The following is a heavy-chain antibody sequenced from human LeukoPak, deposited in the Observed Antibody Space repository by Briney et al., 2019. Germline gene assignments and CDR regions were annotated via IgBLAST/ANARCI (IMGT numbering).Heavy chain of an antibody. D-gene: IGHD2-2*02. Sequence: SQTLSLTCTVSGGSISSGSYYWSWIRQPAGRGLEWIGRIYTSGSTNYNPSLKSRVTISVDTSKNQFSLKLSSVTAADTAVYYCASYCSSTSCYRGLEYFQHWGQGTLVTVSS. CDR1: GGSISSGSYY. J-gene: IGHJ1*01. V-gene: IGHV4-61*02. CDR3: ASYCSSTSCYRGLEYFQH. CDR2: IYTSGST.